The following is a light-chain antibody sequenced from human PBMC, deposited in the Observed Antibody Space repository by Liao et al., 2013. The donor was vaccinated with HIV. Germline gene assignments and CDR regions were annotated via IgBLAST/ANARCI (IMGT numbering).Light chain of an antibody. Sequence: SSDLTQPPSVSVSPGQTASITCSGDKLGDKFASWYQQKPGQSPVLVIYQDTKRPSGIPERFSGSNSGNTATLTISGTQAMDEADYYCQTWDSTFVIFGGGTKLTVL. CDR1: KLGDKF. V-gene: IGLV3-1*01. CDR3: QTWDSTFVI. J-gene: IGLJ2*01. CDR2: QDT.